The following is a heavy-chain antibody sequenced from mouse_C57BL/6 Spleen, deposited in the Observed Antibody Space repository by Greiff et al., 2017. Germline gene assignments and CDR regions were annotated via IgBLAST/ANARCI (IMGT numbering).Heavy chain of an antibody. Sequence: VQLKESGPELVKPGASVKIPCKASGYTFTDYNMDWVKQSHGKSLEWIGDINPNNGGTIYNQKFKGKATLTVDKSSSTAYMELRSLTSEDTAVYYCARHYSNYDWYFDVWGTGTTVTVSS. CDR1: GYTFTDYN. CDR3: ARHYSNYDWYFDV. CDR2: INPNNGGT. J-gene: IGHJ1*03. V-gene: IGHV1-18*01. D-gene: IGHD2-5*01.